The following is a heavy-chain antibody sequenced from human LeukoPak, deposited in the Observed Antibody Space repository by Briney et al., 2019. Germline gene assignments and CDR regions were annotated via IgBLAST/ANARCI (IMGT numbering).Heavy chain of an antibody. CDR3: AKDPGYIVNDAFDI. Sequence: SGGSLRLSCAATGFTFSSYAMSWVRQAPGKGLEWVSAISGSGGSTYYADSVKGRFTISRDNSKNTLYLQMNSLGAEDTAVYYCAKDPGYIVNDAFDIWGQGTMVTVSS. CDR2: ISGSGGST. D-gene: IGHD5-24*01. CDR1: GFTFSSYA. J-gene: IGHJ3*02. V-gene: IGHV3-23*01.